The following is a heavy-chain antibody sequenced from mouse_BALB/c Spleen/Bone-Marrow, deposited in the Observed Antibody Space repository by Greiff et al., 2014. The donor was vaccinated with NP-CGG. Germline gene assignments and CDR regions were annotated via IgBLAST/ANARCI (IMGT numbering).Heavy chain of an antibody. CDR1: GFIIKDTY. CDR2: IDPAHGNT. J-gene: IGHJ3*01. Sequence: VQLQESGAELVKPGASVQLSCTASGFIIKDTYMHWVKQRPEQGLEWIGRIDPAHGNTKYDPKFQGKATITADTSSNTAYLQHSSLTSEDTDVYYCASYYYGSSTFAYWGQGTLVNVSA. D-gene: IGHD1-1*01. V-gene: IGHV14-3*02. CDR3: ASYYYGSSTFAY.